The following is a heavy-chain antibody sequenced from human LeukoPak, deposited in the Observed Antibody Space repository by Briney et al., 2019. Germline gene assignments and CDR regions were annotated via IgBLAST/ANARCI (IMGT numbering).Heavy chain of an antibody. D-gene: IGHD1-26*01. V-gene: IGHV1-24*01. J-gene: IGHJ3*01. Sequence: ASVKVSCKVSGYTLTELSMHWVRQAPGKGLEWMGGFDPEDGETIYAQKFQGRVTMTEDTSTDTAYMELSSLRSEDTAVYYCADPTYSGSYGDLWGQGTMVTVSS. CDR2: FDPEDGET. CDR3: ADPTYSGSYGDL. CDR1: GYTLTELS.